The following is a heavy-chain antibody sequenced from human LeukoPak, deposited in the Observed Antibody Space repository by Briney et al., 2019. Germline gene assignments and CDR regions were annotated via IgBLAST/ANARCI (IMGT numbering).Heavy chain of an antibody. V-gene: IGHV3-74*01. CDR1: GFTFSSYW. CDR2: INSDGSST. CDR3: ARGLITMVRGAVDY. D-gene: IGHD3-10*01. Sequence: GGSLRLSCAASGFTFSSYWVHWVRQAPGKGLVWVSRINSDGSSTSYADSVKGRFTISRDNAKNTLYLQMNSLRAEDTAVYYCARGLITMVRGAVDYWGQGTLVTVSS. J-gene: IGHJ4*02.